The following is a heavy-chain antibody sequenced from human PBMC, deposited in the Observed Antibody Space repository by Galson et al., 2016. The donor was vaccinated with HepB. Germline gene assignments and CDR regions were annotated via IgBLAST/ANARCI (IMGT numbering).Heavy chain of an antibody. J-gene: IGHJ3*02. D-gene: IGHD6-19*01. CDR1: GGTFKSFA. CDR3: ARDLGTAVAGRDTFDI. V-gene: IGHV1-69*13. CDR2: IIPFFATA. Sequence: SVKVSCKASGGTFKSFAISWVRQAPGQGLEWMGGIIPFFATASYAQKFRGRVTITADESTSTAYLELSSLRSDDTAVYYCARDLGTAVAGRDTFDIWGQGTMVTVSS.